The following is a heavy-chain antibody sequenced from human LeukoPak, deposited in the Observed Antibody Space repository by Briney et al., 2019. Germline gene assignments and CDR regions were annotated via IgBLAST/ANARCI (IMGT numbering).Heavy chain of an antibody. Sequence: SETLSLTCTGSGDSISGFYWSWIRQPAGKGLEWIGRIYTSGSTNYNPSLKSRVTMSVDTSKNQFSLKLSSVTAADTAVYYCTTMVRGVIGPYYFDYWGQGTLVTVSS. D-gene: IGHD3-10*01. CDR2: IYTSGST. J-gene: IGHJ4*02. V-gene: IGHV4-4*07. CDR3: TTMVRGVIGPYYFDY. CDR1: GDSISGFY.